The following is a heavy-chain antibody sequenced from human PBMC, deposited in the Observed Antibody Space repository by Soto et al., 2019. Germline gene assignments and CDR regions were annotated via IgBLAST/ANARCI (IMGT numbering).Heavy chain of an antibody. D-gene: IGHD2-2*01. Sequence: SDTLSLTCTVSGGSITSSSYYWGWIRQPPGKGLEWIGNIYYSGSTYYNPSLKSRVTMSVDTSKNQFSLKLSSVTAADTAVYYCARLHGYCISTSCYGYYGMDVWGQGTTVTV. J-gene: IGHJ6*02. CDR3: ARLHGYCISTSCYGYYGMDV. V-gene: IGHV4-39*01. CDR1: GGSITSSSYY. CDR2: IYYSGST.